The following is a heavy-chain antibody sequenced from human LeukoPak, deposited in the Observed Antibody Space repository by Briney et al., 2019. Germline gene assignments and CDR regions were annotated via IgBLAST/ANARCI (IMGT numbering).Heavy chain of an antibody. J-gene: IGHJ5*02. CDR3: AKAIDYSYGDNWFDP. V-gene: IGHV3-23*01. CDR1: GFTFXSYA. D-gene: IGHD5-18*01. Sequence: GSLRLSCAXSGFTFXSYAMSWVRQAPGKGLEWVSAIRGSGGSTYYADSVQGRFTISRDNSKNTLYLQMNSLRAEDTAVYYCAKAIDYSYGDNWFDPWGQGTLVTVSS. CDR2: IRGSGGST.